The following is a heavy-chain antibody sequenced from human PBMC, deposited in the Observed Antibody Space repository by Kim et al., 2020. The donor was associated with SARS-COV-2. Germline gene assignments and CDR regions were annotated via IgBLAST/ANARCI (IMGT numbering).Heavy chain of an antibody. D-gene: IGHD5-18*01. CDR2: IWYDGSNK. J-gene: IGHJ6*02. CDR3: AKDRDTAMVQNYYYYGMDV. CDR1: GFTFSSYG. V-gene: IGHV3-33*06. Sequence: GGSLRLSCVASGFTFSSYGMHWVRQAPGKGLEWVAVIWYDGSNKYYADSVKGRFTISRDNSKNTLYLQMNSLRAEDTAVYYCAKDRDTAMVQNYYYYGMDVWGQGTTVTVSS.